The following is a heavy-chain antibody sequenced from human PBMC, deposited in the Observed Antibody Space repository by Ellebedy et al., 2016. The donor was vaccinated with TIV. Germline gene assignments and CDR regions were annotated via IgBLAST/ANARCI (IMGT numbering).Heavy chain of an antibody. CDR2: VYYSGST. D-gene: IGHD3-10*01. CDR3: ARWFGELLYVRWFDP. Sequence: GSLRLSCTVYGDSISRSSSYWGWIRQPPGKGLEWIGSVYYSGSTDYNTSLKRRFTISADTSKNQFSLRLSAVNAADTAVYYCARWFGELLYVRWFDPWGQGTLVTVSS. J-gene: IGHJ5*02. V-gene: IGHV4-39*01. CDR1: GDSISRSSSY.